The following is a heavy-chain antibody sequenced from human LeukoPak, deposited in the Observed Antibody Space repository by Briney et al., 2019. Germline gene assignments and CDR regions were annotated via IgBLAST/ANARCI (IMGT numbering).Heavy chain of an antibody. D-gene: IGHD3-10*01. CDR2: ISSSGSTI. Sequence: PGGSLRLSCAASGFTFSSYEMNWVRQAPGKGLEWVSYISSSGSTIYYADSVKGRFTISRDNAKNSLYLQMNSLRAEDTAVYYCATYYYGSGSDYWGQGTPVTVSS. J-gene: IGHJ4*02. CDR1: GFTFSSYE. CDR3: ATYYYGSGSDY. V-gene: IGHV3-48*03.